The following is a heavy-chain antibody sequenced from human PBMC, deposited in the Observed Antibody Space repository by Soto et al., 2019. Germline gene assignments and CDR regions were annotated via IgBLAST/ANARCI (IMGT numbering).Heavy chain of an antibody. CDR1: GFTFSSYA. Sequence: QVQLVESGGGVVQPGRSLRLSCAASGFTFSSYAMHWVRQAPGKGLEWVAVISYDGSNKYYADSVKGRFTISRDNSKNPLYLQMNSLRAEDTAVYYCANVPAAWAIWGQGTMVTVSS. CDR3: ANVPAAWAI. J-gene: IGHJ3*02. CDR2: ISYDGSNK. V-gene: IGHV3-30-3*01. D-gene: IGHD2-2*01.